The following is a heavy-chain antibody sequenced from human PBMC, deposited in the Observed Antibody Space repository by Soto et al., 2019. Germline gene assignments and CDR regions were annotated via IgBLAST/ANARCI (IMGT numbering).Heavy chain of an antibody. CDR3: ARTTSYGMDV. CDR1: GGSFSGYY. V-gene: IGHV4-34*01. CDR2: INHSGST. Sequence: PSETLSLTCAVYGGSFSGYYWSGIRQPPGKGLEWIGEINHSGSTNYNPSLKSRVTISVDTSKNQFSLKLSSVTAADTAVYYCARTTSYGMDVWGQGTTVTVSS. J-gene: IGHJ6*02.